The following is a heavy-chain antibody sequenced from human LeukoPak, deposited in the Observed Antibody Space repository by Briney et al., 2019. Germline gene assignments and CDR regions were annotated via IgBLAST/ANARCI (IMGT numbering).Heavy chain of an antibody. CDR1: GFTVSSNY. Sequence: PGGSLRLSCAASGFTVSSNYMSWVRQAPGKGLEWVSAISGSGGSTYYADSVKGRFTISRDNSKNTLYLQMNSLRAEDTAVYYCAKDGVATIWIGLFDYWGQGTLVTVSS. D-gene: IGHD5-12*01. V-gene: IGHV3-23*01. J-gene: IGHJ4*02. CDR3: AKDGVATIWIGLFDY. CDR2: ISGSGGST.